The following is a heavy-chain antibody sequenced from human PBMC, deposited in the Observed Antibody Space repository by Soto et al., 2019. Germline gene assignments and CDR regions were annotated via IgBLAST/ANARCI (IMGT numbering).Heavy chain of an antibody. V-gene: IGHV3-15*07. CDR3: TTDRALSMVRGVSPLDY. CDR2: IKGKTDAGTT. D-gene: IGHD3-10*01. J-gene: IGHJ4*02. Sequence: EVQLVESGGGLVKAGGSLRLYCAASGLTFSNAWRNSVRQAPGKGLERVGRIKGKTDAGTTDYAAPVKGRFTISRDDSKDSLNVQTNSLKTEDTFVYYCTTDRALSMVRGVSPLDYWGQGTLVTVSS. CDR1: GLTFSNAW.